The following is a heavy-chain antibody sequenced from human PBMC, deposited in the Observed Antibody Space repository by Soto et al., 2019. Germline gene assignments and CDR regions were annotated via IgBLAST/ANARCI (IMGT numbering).Heavy chain of an antibody. V-gene: IGHV3-23*01. CDR3: VKDRSTSDWYGYFDY. J-gene: IGHJ4*02. CDR1: GFTFSTYT. CDR2: ISVSGDYT. D-gene: IGHD6-19*01. Sequence: GGSLRLSCAASGFTFSTYTMSWVRQAPGKGLEWVSAISVSGDYTYYANSVKGRFTVSRDNSKNTLYLQMNSLRAEDTALYYCVKDRSTSDWYGYFDYWGLGTLVTV.